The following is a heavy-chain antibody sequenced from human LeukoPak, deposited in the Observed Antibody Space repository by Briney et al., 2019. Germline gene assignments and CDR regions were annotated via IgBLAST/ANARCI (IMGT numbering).Heavy chain of an antibody. CDR1: GGSFSGYY. CDR2: INHSGST. J-gene: IGHJ1*01. CDR3: ARATTSSGWTRAEYFQH. D-gene: IGHD6-19*01. Sequence: SETLSLTCAVYGGSFSGYYWSWIRQPPGKGLEWIGEINHSGSTNYNPSLKSRVTISVDTSKNQFSRKLSSVTAADTAVYYCARATTSSGWTRAEYFQHWGQGTLVTVSS. V-gene: IGHV4-34*01.